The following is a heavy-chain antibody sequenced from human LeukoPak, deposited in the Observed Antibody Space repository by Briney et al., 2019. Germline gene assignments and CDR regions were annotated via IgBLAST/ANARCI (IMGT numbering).Heavy chain of an antibody. CDR1: GFTFSSYA. V-gene: IGHV3-23*01. Sequence: GRSLRLSCAASGFTFSSYAMSWVRQAPGKGLEWVSAISGSGGSTYYADSVKGRFTISRDNSKNTLYLQMNSLRAEDTAVYYCAKDGAYGSGRIYYYYGMDVWGQGTTVTVSS. D-gene: IGHD3-10*01. J-gene: IGHJ6*02. CDR3: AKDGAYGSGRIYYYYGMDV. CDR2: ISGSGGST.